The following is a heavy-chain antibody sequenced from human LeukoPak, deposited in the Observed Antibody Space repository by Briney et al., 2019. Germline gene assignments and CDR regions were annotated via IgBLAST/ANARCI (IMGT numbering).Heavy chain of an antibody. CDR3: AKLGYSSGWYMTEYFHH. V-gene: IGHV3-7*01. D-gene: IGHD6-19*01. Sequence: GGSLRLSCAASGLTFSSFSFNWVRQGPGKGLEWVANIKQDESEKYYVDSVKGRFTISRDNAKNSLYLQMNSLRAGDTAIYYCAKLGYSSGWYMTEYFHHWGQGTLVTVSS. CDR2: IKQDESEK. CDR1: GLTFSSFS. J-gene: IGHJ1*01.